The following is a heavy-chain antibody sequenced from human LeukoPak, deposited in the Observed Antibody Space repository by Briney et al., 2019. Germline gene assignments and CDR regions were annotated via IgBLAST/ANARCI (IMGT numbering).Heavy chain of an antibody. V-gene: IGHV4-38-2*02. CDR3: ARRPVLLSGMDV. Sequence: TSETLSLTCSVSGYSISNGCYWGWIRQPPGKGLEWIGSIYQSGSTYYNPSLKSRVTISVDTSKNHFSLKLTSVTAADTAVYYCARRPVLLSGMDVWGQGTTVTVSS. D-gene: IGHD3-10*01. CDR2: IYQSGST. J-gene: IGHJ6*02. CDR1: GYSISNGCY.